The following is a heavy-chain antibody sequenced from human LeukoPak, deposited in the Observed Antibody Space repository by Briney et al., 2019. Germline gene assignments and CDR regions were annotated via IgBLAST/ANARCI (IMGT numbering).Heavy chain of an antibody. J-gene: IGHJ5*02. Sequence: GGSLRLSCAASGFTFSSYSMNWVRQAPGKGLEWVSYISSSSSTIYYADSVKGRFTISRDNAKNSLYLQMNSLRAEDTAVYYCARGAIAVASPSWFDPWGQGTLVTVSS. CDR3: ARGAIAVASPSWFDP. CDR2: ISSSSSTI. CDR1: GFTFSSYS. D-gene: IGHD6-19*01. V-gene: IGHV3-48*01.